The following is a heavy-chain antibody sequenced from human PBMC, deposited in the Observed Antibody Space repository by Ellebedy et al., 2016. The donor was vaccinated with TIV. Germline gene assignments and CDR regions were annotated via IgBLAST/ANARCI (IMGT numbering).Heavy chain of an antibody. Sequence: MPGGSLRLSCTVSGESFSRFSFSLFPQPPGKSLDCISQIPQSEITAYNPSLKRRVTLSEDTSKNQFSLNLTSVTAADTARYYCARGRRDCRGDKCRHPPKTALEIWGKGKMVTVSS. CDR2: IPQSEIT. V-gene: IGHV4-34*01. CDR1: GESFSRFS. J-gene: IGHJ3*02. CDR3: ARGRRDCRGDKCRHPPKTALEI. D-gene: IGHD2-21*01.